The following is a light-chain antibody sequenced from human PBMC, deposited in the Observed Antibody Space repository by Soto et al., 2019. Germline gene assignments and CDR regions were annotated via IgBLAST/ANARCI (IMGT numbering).Light chain of an antibody. Sequence: QSVLTQPASVSGSPGQSITISCTGTSSDVGGYNYVSWYQQHPGKAPKLMIYEVNIRPSGVSNRFSGSKSGSTASLTISGLQVEDEADYYCSSYXXXNTXIFXGGTQL. V-gene: IGLV2-14*01. J-gene: IGLJ2*01. CDR1: SSDVGGYNY. CDR3: SSYXXXNTXI. CDR2: EVN.